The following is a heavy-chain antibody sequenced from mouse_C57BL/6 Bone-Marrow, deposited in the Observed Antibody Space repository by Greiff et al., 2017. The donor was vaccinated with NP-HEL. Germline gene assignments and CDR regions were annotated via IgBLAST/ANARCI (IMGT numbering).Heavy chain of an antibody. V-gene: IGHV1-19*01. CDR2: INPYNGGT. J-gene: IGHJ2*01. CDR1: GYTFTDYY. CDR3: ASPTIVTPFDY. Sequence: EVKLQESGPVLVKPGASVKMSCKASGYTFTDYYMNWVKQSHGKSLEWIGVINPYNGGTSYNQKFKGKATLTVDKSSSTAYMELNSLTSEDSAVYYCASPTIVTPFDYWGQGTTLTVSS. D-gene: IGHD2-5*01.